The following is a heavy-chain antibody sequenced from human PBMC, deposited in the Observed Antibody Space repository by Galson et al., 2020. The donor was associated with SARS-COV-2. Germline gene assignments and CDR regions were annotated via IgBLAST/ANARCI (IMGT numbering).Heavy chain of an antibody. D-gene: IGHD2-15*01. CDR2: IKHDGNEK. V-gene: IGHV3-7*03. Sequence: GESLKISCAASGFTFSIYWMTWVRQAPGKGLEWVANIKHDGNEKYYVDSVKGRFTISRDNAKNSVYLQMNSLRGEDAAVYLCARVDCSGGSCYPGKYWVQGTLVTVSS. CDR3: ARVDCSGGSCYPGKY. CDR1: GFTFSIYW. J-gene: IGHJ4*02.